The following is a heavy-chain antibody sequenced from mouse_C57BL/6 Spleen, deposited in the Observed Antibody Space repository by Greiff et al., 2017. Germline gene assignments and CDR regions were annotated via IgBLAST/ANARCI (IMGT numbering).Heavy chain of an antibody. J-gene: IGHJ4*01. D-gene: IGHD1-1*01. CDR3: ARAHYGSSYGAMDY. CDR1: GYTFTSYG. CDR2: IYPRSGNT. Sequence: QVQLQQSGAELARPGASVKLSCKASGYTFTSYGISWVKQRTGQGLEWIGEIYPRSGNTYYNEKFKGKATLTADKSSSTAYMELRSLTSEDSAVYFCARAHYGSSYGAMDYWGQGTSVTVSS. V-gene: IGHV1-81*01.